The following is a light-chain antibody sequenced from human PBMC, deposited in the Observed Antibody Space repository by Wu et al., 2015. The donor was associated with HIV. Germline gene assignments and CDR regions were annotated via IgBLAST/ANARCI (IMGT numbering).Light chain of an antibody. CDR1: QRINNY. CDR2: SAS. J-gene: IGKJ4*01. V-gene: IGKV1-39*01. CDR3: QQSYNTPLT. Sequence: DIQMTQSPSSLSASVGDRIIITCRASQRINNYLNWYQQKPGKAPKLLIYSASTLQSWIPTRFSGSGSGTHFTLTISSLQLEDVATYYCQQSYNTPLTFGGGTKVEIK.